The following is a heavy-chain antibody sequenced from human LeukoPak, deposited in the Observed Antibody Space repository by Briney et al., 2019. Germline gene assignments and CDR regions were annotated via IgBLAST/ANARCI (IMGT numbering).Heavy chain of an antibody. CDR2: IIPIFGTA. V-gene: IGHV1-69*01. CDR1: GGTFSSYA. J-gene: IGHJ6*03. Sequence: GASVKVSCKASGGTFSSYAISWVRQAPGQGLEWMGGIIPIFGTANYAQKFQGRVTITADESTSTAYMELSSLRSVDTPVYYCARPVSYGSGSYHYYYYMDVWGEGATVTVSS. D-gene: IGHD3-10*01. CDR3: ARPVSYGSGSYHYYYYMDV.